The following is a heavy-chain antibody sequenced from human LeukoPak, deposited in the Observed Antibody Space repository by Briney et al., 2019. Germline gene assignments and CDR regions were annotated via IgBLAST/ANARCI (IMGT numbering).Heavy chain of an antibody. Sequence: PGGSLRLSCAASGFTFSSYAMHWVRQAPGKGLEWVAVISYDGSNKYYADSVKGRFTISRDNSKNTLYLQMNSLRAEDTAVYYCARDGYGDYSTDYYYYYYMDVWGKGTTVTVSS. CDR1: GFTFSSYA. J-gene: IGHJ6*03. CDR3: ARDGYGDYSTDYYYYYYMDV. D-gene: IGHD4-17*01. CDR2: ISYDGSNK. V-gene: IGHV3-30*04.